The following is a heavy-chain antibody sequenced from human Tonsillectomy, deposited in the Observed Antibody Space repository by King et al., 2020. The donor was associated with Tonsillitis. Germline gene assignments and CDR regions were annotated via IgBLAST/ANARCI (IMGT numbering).Heavy chain of an antibody. D-gene: IGHD1-26*01. CDR2: IYYSGST. CDR3: ARVGWDTNHFDY. J-gene: IGHJ4*02. Sequence: VQLQESGPGLVKPSETLSLTCTVSGGSISNYYWSWIRQPPGKGLEWIGYIYYSGSTNYNPSLKSRVTISVDTSKNPFSLKLSSVNAADTAGYYCARVGWDTNHFDYWRQGTLVTVSS. CDR1: GGSISNYY. V-gene: IGHV4-59*01.